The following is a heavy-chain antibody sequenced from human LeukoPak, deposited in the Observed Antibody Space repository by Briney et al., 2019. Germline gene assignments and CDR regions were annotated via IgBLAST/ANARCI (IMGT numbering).Heavy chain of an antibody. CDR2: INPKSGGT. D-gene: IGHD5-12*01. V-gene: IGHV1-2*02. J-gene: IGHJ4*02. CDR3: ARSHADYGYDYDWFDY. Sequence: GASVKASCKASGYTFTGYNMHWVRQAPGQGLEWMGWINPKSGGTNYAQKFQDRVTMTRDTSIWTAYMELSRLRSDDTAVYYCARSHADYGYDYDWFDYWGQGTLVTVSS. CDR1: GYTFTGYN.